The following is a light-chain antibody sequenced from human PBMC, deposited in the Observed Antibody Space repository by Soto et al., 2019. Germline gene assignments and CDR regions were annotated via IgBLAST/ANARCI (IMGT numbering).Light chain of an antibody. J-gene: IGKJ1*01. CDR2: GAS. CDR3: QQYNSWPQT. Sequence: VMTQSPATLSVSPGERATLSCRASQSVSSNLAWYQQKPGQAPRLLIYGASTRATGIPARFSGSGAGTDFTRTISSLQAEDVAVYYCQQYNSWPQTFGQGTQVDIK. V-gene: IGKV3D-15*01. CDR1: QSVSSN.